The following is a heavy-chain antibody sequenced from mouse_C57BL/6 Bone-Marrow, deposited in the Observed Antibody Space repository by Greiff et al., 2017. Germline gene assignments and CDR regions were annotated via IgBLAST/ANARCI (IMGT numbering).Heavy chain of an antibody. D-gene: IGHD1-1*01. CDR2: IYPGSGST. CDR3: ARPTGDAMDY. J-gene: IGHJ4*01. CDR1: GYTFTSYW. V-gene: IGHV1-55*01. Sequence: QVQLQQPGAELVKPGASVKMSCKASGYTFTSYWITWVKRRPGQGLEWIGDIYPGSGSTNYNEKFKSKDTLTVDTSSSTAYMQLSSLTSEDSAVYYCARPTGDAMDYWGQGTSVTVSS.